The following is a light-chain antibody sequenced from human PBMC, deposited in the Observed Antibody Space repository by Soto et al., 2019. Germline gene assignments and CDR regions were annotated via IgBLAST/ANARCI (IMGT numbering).Light chain of an antibody. CDR3: QQYGNSPWS. J-gene: IGKJ1*01. Sequence: EVVLKLSPGTLALSRGERATLSCRASQSVSSSYLAWYQHRPGQAPRLLIFGASSRATGIPDRFSGTGSGTDFTLTISRLEPEDFTVYYCQQYGNSPWSFGQGTKVDIK. CDR1: QSVSSSY. V-gene: IGKV3-20*01. CDR2: GAS.